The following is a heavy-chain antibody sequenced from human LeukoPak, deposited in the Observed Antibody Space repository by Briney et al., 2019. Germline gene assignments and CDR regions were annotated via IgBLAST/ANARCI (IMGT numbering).Heavy chain of an antibody. J-gene: IGHJ3*02. V-gene: IGHV3-7*01. CDR1: GFTFSSYG. CDR3: ARDLGLVPAFDI. Sequence: GGSLSPSCAAPGFTFSSYGMSWVRQAPGKGREWVAIIKQDGSEKYYVDSVKGRFTISRDNAKNSLYLQMNSLRAEDTAVYYCARDLGLVPAFDIWGQGTMVTVSS. D-gene: IGHD6-19*01. CDR2: IKQDGSEK.